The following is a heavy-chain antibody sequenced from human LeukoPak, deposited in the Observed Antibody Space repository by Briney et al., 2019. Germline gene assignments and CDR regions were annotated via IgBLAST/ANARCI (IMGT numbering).Heavy chain of an antibody. J-gene: IGHJ3*02. CDR3: ARPPWGSYDSSGHDAFDI. D-gene: IGHD3-22*01. V-gene: IGHV3-11*04. CDR2: IRYSGQTI. Sequence: GGSLPLSCAASGFSVSDYYMSWIRPSPPKGQERVSYIRYSGQTIYYADSVKGQFSISRDDANNSLYLQMNSLRAEDTAVYYCARPPWGSYDSSGHDAFDIWGQGTMVTVSS. CDR1: GFSVSDYY.